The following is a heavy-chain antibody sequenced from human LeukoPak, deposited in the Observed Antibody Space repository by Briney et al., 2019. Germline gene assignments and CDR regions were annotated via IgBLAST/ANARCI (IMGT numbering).Heavy chain of an antibody. CDR1: GYTFTGYY. CDR3: ARSGIAAAGTPQGIYYYYYMDV. J-gene: IGHJ6*03. CDR2: INPNSGGT. Sequence: GASVKVSCKASGYTFTGYYMHWVRQAPGQGLEWMGRINPNSGGTNYAQKFQGRVTMTRDTSISTAYMELSRLRSDDTAVYYCARSGIAAAGTPQGIYYYYYMDVWGKGPTVTVSS. V-gene: IGHV1-2*06. D-gene: IGHD6-13*01.